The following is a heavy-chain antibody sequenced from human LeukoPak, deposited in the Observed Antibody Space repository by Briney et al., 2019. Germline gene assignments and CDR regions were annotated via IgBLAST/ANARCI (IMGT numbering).Heavy chain of an antibody. D-gene: IGHD6-25*01. Sequence: GGSLRLSCAASGFTVSTNYMGWVRQAPGKGLDWVSVIYSGGGAYYADSVKDRFTIFRDTSKNTLYLQMNSLRPEDTAVYYCARGSSLAAAARGFDYWGQGTLVTLSS. CDR2: IYSGGGA. J-gene: IGHJ4*02. CDR1: GFTVSTNY. V-gene: IGHV3-66*02. CDR3: ARGSSLAAAARGFDY.